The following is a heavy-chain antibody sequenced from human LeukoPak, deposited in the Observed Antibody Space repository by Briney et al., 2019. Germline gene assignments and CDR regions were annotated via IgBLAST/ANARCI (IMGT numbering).Heavy chain of an antibody. V-gene: IGHV3-66*01. CDR2: IYSGGST. D-gene: IGHD3-22*01. Sequence: QPGGSLRLSCAASGFTVSSNYMSWVRQAPGKGLGWVSVIYSGGSTYYADSVKGRFTISRDNSKNTLYLQMNSLRAEDTAVYYCARNYYDSSGYYYVFDYWGQGTLVTVSS. J-gene: IGHJ4*02. CDR1: GFTVSSNY. CDR3: ARNYYDSSGYYYVFDY.